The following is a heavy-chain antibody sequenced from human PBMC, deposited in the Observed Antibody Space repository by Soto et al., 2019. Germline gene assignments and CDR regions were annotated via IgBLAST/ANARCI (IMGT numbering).Heavy chain of an antibody. CDR2: ISSSGSSI. CDR3: ARDWPREAAAGPLGNYYYMDV. Sequence: GGSLRLSCAASGFTFSDYFMSWIRQAPGQGLEWVSYISSSGSSIYYADSVKGRFTISRDNAKNSLYLEMNSLRAEDTAVYYCARDWPREAAAGPLGNYYYMDVWGKGTTVTVSS. D-gene: IGHD6-13*01. CDR1: GFTFSDYF. J-gene: IGHJ6*03. V-gene: IGHV3-11*01.